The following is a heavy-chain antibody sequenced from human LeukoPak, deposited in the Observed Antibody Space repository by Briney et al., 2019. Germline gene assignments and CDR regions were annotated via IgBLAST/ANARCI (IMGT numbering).Heavy chain of an antibody. CDR2: ISAYNGNT. D-gene: IGHD5-12*01. CDR3: ARDGSLKPDFDY. J-gene: IGHJ4*02. CDR1: GYTFTSYG. V-gene: IGHV1-18*01. Sequence: ASVKVSCKASGYTFTSYGISCVRQAPGQGLEWMGWISAYNGNTKYAQKLQGRVTMSTDTSTSTAYMELRSLRSDDTAVYYCARDGSLKPDFDYWGQGTLVTVSS.